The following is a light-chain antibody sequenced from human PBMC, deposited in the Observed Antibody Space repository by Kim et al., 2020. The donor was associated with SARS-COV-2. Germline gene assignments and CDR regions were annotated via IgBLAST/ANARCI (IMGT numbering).Light chain of an antibody. CDR3: QSADSSGTYDYV. CDR1: ALPKQY. Sequence: SYELTQPPSVSVSPGQTARITCSVDALPKQYAYWYKQKPGQAPVLVIYKDSERPAGIPERFSGSSSGTTVTLTISGVQAEDEADYYCQSADSSGTYDYVFGTGTKVTVL. V-gene: IGLV3-25*02. J-gene: IGLJ1*01. CDR2: KDS.